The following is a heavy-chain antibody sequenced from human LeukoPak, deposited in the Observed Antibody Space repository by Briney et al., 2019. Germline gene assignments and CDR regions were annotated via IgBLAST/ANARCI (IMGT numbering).Heavy chain of an antibody. V-gene: IGHV4-34*01. Sequence: SETLSLTCAVYGGPFSGYYWSWIRQPPGKELEWIGEINHSGSTNYNPSLKSRVTISVDTSKNQFSLKLSSVTAADTAVYYCARNMVRGVIISAPVYWGQGTLVTVSS. J-gene: IGHJ4*02. D-gene: IGHD3-10*01. CDR1: GGPFSGYY. CDR3: ARNMVRGVIISAPVY. CDR2: INHSGST.